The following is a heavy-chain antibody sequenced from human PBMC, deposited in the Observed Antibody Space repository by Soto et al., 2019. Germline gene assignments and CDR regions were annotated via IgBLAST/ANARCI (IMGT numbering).Heavy chain of an antibody. CDR2: IIPIFGTA. Sequence: QVQLVQSGAEVKKPGSSVKVSCKASGGTFSSYAISWVRQAPGQGLEWMGGIIPIFGTANYAQKFQGRVTIPADESTSTAYMELSSLRSEDTSVYYCARRPPYYDFWRGYYYGNWFDPWGQGTLVTVSS. V-gene: IGHV1-69*01. D-gene: IGHD3-3*01. J-gene: IGHJ5*02. CDR3: ARRPPYYDFWRGYYYGNWFDP. CDR1: GGTFSSYA.